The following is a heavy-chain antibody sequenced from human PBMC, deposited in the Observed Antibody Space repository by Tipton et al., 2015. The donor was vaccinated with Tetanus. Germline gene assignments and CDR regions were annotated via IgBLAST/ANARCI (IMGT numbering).Heavy chain of an antibody. Sequence: SLRLSCAASGFTFSNHWMHWVRHVPGKGLLWVSRINNDGSSIVYADSVRGRFTISRDNAKNTLYLQMSSLRAEDTAVYFCARRSLTNYGLDVWGQGTPVTVSS. CDR1: GFTFSNHW. J-gene: IGHJ6*02. CDR3: ARRSLTNYGLDV. V-gene: IGHV3-74*03. D-gene: IGHD1-1*01. CDR2: INNDGSSI.